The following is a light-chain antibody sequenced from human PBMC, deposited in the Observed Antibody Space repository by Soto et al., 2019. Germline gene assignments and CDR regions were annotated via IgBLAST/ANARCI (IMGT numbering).Light chain of an antibody. V-gene: IGLV1-40*01. CDR1: RSNIGAGYA. CDR3: QSYDSSDKLI. J-gene: IGLJ7*01. Sequence: QAVVTQPPSVSGAPGQRVTISCTGSRSNIGAGYAVHWYQQFPGTAPKLLIYDNTNRLSGVPDRFSASKSATSASLAITGLQAEDEADYYCQSYDSSDKLIFGGGTQLTVL. CDR2: DNT.